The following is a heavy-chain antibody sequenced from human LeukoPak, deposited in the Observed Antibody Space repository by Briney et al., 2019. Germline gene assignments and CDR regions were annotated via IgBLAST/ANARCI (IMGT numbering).Heavy chain of an antibody. CDR3: ARKQLWSNYFDY. CDR1: GGSFSGYY. D-gene: IGHD5-18*01. CDR2: INHSGSI. V-gene: IGHV4-34*01. Sequence: PSETLSLTCAVYGGSFSGYYWSWIRQPPGKGLEWIGEINHSGSINYNPSLKSRVTISVDTSKNQFSLKLGSVTAADTAVYYCARKQLWSNYFDYWGQGTLVTVSS. J-gene: IGHJ4*02.